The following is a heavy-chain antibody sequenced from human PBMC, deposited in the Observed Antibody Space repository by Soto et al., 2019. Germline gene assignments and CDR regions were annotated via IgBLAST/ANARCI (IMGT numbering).Heavy chain of an antibody. Sequence: QVQLQESGPGLVKPSQTLSLTCTVSGGSISSGGYYWSWIRQHPGKGLEWIGYIYYSGSTYYNPSLKSRVTISVDTSMNHFSLKMSSVIAADTAVYYCAREGGGGGRGYFDYWVHGTLVTVSS. CDR3: AREGGGGGRGYFDY. V-gene: IGHV4-31*03. CDR2: IYYSGST. D-gene: IGHD3-16*01. J-gene: IGHJ4*01. CDR1: GGSISSGGYY.